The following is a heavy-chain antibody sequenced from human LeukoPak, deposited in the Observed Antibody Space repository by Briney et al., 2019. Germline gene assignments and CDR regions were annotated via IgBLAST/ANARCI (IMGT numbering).Heavy chain of an antibody. CDR2: INHSGST. V-gene: IGHV4-34*01. CDR1: GGSFSGYY. CDR3: ATGGRYSSGWPKIYYFDY. D-gene: IGHD6-19*01. J-gene: IGHJ4*02. Sequence: SETLSLTCAVYGGSFSGYYWSWIRQPPGKGLEWIGEINHSGSTNYNPSLKSRVTISVDTSKNQFSLKLSSVTAADTAVYYCATGGRYSSGWPKIYYFDYWGQGTLVTVSS.